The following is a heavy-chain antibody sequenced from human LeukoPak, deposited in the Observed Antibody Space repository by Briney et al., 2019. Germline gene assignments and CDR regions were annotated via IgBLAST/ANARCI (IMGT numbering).Heavy chain of an antibody. Sequence: SETLSLTCTVSGDSISSSSYYWGWIRQPPGKGLEWIGSIYYSGSTYYNPSLKSRVTISVDTSKNQFSLKLSSVTAADTAVYYCARGPRLYGVVIMQPYYFDYWGQGTLVTVSS. CDR2: IYYSGST. CDR1: GDSISSSSYY. V-gene: IGHV4-39*07. CDR3: ARGPRLYGVVIMQPYYFDY. D-gene: IGHD3-3*01. J-gene: IGHJ4*02.